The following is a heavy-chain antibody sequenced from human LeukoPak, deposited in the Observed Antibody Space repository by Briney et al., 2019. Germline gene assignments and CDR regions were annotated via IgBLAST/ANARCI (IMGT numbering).Heavy chain of an antibody. J-gene: IGHJ3*02. CDR1: GYSFTSYW. V-gene: IGHV5-51*01. D-gene: IGHD2-2*03. Sequence: GESLKISCKGSGYSFTSYWIGWVRQMPGKGMEWMGIIYPGDSDTRYSPSFQGQVTISADKSITTAYLQWSSLKASDTAMYYCARHHGSSPKAFDIWGQGTMVTVSS. CDR2: IYPGDSDT. CDR3: ARHHGSSPKAFDI.